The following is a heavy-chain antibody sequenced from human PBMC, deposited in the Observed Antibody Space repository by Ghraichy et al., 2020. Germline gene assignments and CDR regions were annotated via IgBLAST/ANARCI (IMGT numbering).Heavy chain of an antibody. J-gene: IGHJ4*02. CDR3: AKDLVVRGTCD. Sequence: GESLNISCEASGFKFNFYGMNWVRQAPGKGLEWVSGISESGGETHYADSVKGRFTISRDNSKNTVYLQMDRLRAEDTATYYCAKDLVVRGTCDWGQGILVVVSS. D-gene: IGHD3-10*01. CDR2: ISESGGET. V-gene: IGHV3-23*01. CDR1: GFKFNFYG.